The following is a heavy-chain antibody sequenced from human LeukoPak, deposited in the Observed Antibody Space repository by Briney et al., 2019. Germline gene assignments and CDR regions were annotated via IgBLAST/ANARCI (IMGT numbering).Heavy chain of an antibody. CDR3: ARGVLFEVPAAKRRFDYYYYMDV. J-gene: IGHJ6*03. V-gene: IGHV4-59*01. D-gene: IGHD2-2*01. Sequence: PSETLSLTCTVSGLSISRYYWSWLRQPPGKGLEGIGYIYYSGSTNHNPSLKSRVTISVDTSKNQFSLTLSSVTAADTAVYYCARGVLFEVPAAKRRFDYYYYMDVWGKGTTVTVSS. CDR1: GLSISRYY. CDR2: IYYSGST.